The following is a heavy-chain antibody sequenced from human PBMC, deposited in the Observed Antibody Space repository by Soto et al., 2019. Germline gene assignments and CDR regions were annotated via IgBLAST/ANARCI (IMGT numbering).Heavy chain of an antibody. CDR3: AREDRTTVVTGGH. CDR1: GVSISSSSYY. CDR2: VYYNGAT. V-gene: IGHV4-39*02. D-gene: IGHD4-4*01. Sequence: SETLSLTCAVSGVSISSSSYYWGWIRQPPGKGLEWMGTVYYNGATQYNPSLKGRVIVSVDTSNNQFSLKLTSVTAADTAVYFCAREDRTTVVTGGHWGQGILVTSPQ. J-gene: IGHJ4*02.